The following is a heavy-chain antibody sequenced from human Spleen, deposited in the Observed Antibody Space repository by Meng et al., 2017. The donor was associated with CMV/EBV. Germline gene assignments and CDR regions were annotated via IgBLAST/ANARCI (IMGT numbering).Heavy chain of an antibody. D-gene: IGHD3-16*01. CDR3: ARGGVWFDY. J-gene: IGHJ4*02. CDR2: IYYSGST. Sequence: LSLTCTVSGGSITGYYWSWIRQPPGEGLEWIGYIYYSGSTNYNPSLKSRVTISVDTSKNQFSLNLSSVTAADTAVYYCARGGVWFDYWGQGTLVTVSS. CDR1: GGSITGYY. V-gene: IGHV4-59*01.